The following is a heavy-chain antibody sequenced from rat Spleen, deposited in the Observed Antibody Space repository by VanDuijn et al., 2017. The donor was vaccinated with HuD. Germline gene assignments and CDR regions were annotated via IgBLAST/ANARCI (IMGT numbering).Heavy chain of an antibody. D-gene: IGHD1-2*01. J-gene: IGHJ2*01. CDR2: ITNASGRT. Sequence: EVQLVESGADLVQPGRSMNLSCSASGFTFSDYTMAWVRQAPKKGLEWVASITNASGRTYYPDSVKGRFTISRDNAKSTLYLQMDSLRSEDKATYYCARGDYSSPRGGYWGQGVMVTVSS. CDR1: GFTFSDYT. CDR3: ARGDYSSPRGGY. V-gene: IGHV5-25*01.